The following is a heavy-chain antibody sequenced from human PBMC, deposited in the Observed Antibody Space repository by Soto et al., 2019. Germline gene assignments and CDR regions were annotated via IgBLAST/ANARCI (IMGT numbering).Heavy chain of an antibody. Sequence: EVQLVESGGGLVQPGGSLRLSCETSGFTFSNYWMTWVRQAPGKGREWVANIKKDGSQKNFVDSVKGRFTISRDNAKNSLYLQMDSLRVEDTAIYYCVKEIASAQWGQGTLVTVSS. J-gene: IGHJ4*02. CDR1: GFTFSNYW. CDR3: VKEIASAQ. D-gene: IGHD6-25*01. V-gene: IGHV3-7*01. CDR2: IKKDGSQK.